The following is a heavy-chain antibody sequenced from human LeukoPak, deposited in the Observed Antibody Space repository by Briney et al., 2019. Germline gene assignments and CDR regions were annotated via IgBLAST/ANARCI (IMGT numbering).Heavy chain of an antibody. CDR3: ARTYTIFGSPAAADY. CDR2: IIPIFGTA. Sequence: ASVKVSCKASGGTFSSYAISWVRQAPGQGLEWMGGIIPIFGTANYAQKFQGRVTITTDESTSTAYMELSSLRSEDTAVYYCARTYTIFGSPAAADYWGQGTLVTVSS. V-gene: IGHV1-69*05. J-gene: IGHJ4*02. D-gene: IGHD3-3*01. CDR1: GGTFSSYA.